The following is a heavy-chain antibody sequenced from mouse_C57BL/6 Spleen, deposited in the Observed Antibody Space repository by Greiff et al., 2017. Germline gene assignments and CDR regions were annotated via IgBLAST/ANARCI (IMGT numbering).Heavy chain of an antibody. CDR2: IDPSDSET. D-gene: IGHD1-1*01. CDR1: GYTFTSYW. V-gene: IGHV1-52*01. Sequence: QVQLQQPGAELVRPGSSVKLSCNASGYTFTSYWMHWVKQRPIQGLEWIGNIDPSDSETHYNQKFKDKATLTVDKSSSTAYMQLSSLTSEDSAVYYCARTFYGSSYDWYFDVWGTGTTVTVSS. CDR3: ARTFYGSSYDWYFDV. J-gene: IGHJ1*03.